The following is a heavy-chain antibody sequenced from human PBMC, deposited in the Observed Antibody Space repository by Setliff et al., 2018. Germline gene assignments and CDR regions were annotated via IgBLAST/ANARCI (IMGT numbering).Heavy chain of an antibody. CDR2: ISASGRTT. D-gene: IGHD6-19*01. J-gene: IGHJ3*02. CDR3: ANDVSPPGTNGWHPDVLDI. V-gene: IGHV3-23*01. CDR1: RFTFSNYA. Sequence: GGSLRLSCAASRFTFSNYAMSWVRQAPGKGLEWVSAISASGRTTYSADSVKGRFTISRDNSKNTLSLQMNSLRAEDTAVYYCANDVSPPGTNGWHPDVLDIWGQGTMVTVSS.